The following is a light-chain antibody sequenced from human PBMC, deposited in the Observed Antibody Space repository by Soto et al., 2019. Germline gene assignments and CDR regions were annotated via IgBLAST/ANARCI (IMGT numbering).Light chain of an antibody. CDR3: QQYGSSPPYT. J-gene: IGKJ2*01. CDR2: DAS. Sequence: EIVLTQSPATLSLSPGERATLSCGASQSVSNSYLAWYQQKPGLAPRLLIYDASGRATGIPDRFSGSESGTDFTLTISRLEPEDFAVYYCQQYGSSPPYTFGQGTKLEIK. V-gene: IGKV3D-20*01. CDR1: QSVSNSY.